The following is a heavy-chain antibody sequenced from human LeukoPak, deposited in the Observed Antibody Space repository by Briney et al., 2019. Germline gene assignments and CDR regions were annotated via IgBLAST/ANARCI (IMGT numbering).Heavy chain of an antibody. CDR1: GGSFSGYY. V-gene: IGHV4-34*01. CDR2: IKHSGST. J-gene: IGHJ5*02. Sequence: PSETLSLTCAVYGGSFSGYYWSWIRQPPGKGLEWIGEIKHSGSTNYNPSLKSRVTISVDTSKNQFSLKLSSVTAADTAVYYCARGDYDILTGYYSSDWFDPWGQGTLVTVSS. D-gene: IGHD3-9*01. CDR3: ARGDYDILTGYYSSDWFDP.